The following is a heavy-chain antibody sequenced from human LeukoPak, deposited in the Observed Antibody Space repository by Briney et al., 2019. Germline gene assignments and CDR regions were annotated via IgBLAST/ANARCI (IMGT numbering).Heavy chain of an antibody. CDR1: GFTFSNYA. CDR3: AKDFSYYDSSGYWDY. D-gene: IGHD3-22*01. CDR2: ISGNGGST. J-gene: IGHJ4*02. V-gene: IGHV3-23*01. Sequence: GGSLRLSCAASGFTFSNYAMRWVRQAPGKGLEWVSAISGNGGSTYYADSVKGRFTISRDNSKNTLYLQMNSLRAEDTAVYYCAKDFSYYDSSGYWDYWGQGTLVTVSS.